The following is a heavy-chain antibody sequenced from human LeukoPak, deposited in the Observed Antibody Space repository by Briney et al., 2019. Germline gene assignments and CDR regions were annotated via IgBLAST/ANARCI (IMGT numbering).Heavy chain of an antibody. D-gene: IGHD4-17*01. CDR1: GFIFSSYA. V-gene: IGHV3-30-3*01. Sequence: GGSLRLSCAASGFIFSSYAMHWVRQAPGKGLEWVAVISYDGSNKYYADSVKGRFTISRDNSKNTLYLQMNSLRAEDTAVYYCARDKGYGDYSDYAFDIWGQGTMVTVSS. CDR2: ISYDGSNK. CDR3: ARDKGYGDYSDYAFDI. J-gene: IGHJ3*02.